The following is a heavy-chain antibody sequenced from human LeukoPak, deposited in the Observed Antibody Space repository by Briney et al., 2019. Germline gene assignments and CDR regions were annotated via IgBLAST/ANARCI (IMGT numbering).Heavy chain of an antibody. J-gene: IGHJ4*02. CDR2: ISSSGSTK. CDR3: ARDWDSGYDTYYFDY. V-gene: IGHV3-48*03. D-gene: IGHD5-12*01. Sequence: GGSLRLSCAASGFTFRTYEMNWVRQAPGMGLEWVSYISSSGSTKYYADSVKGRFTISRDNAKNSLFLQMNSLRAEDTAVCYCARDWDSGYDTYYFDYWGQGTLVTVSS. CDR1: GFTFRTYE.